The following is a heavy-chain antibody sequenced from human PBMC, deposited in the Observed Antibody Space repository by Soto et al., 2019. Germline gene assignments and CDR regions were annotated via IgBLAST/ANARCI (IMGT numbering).Heavy chain of an antibody. CDR1: GFTFSSYA. CDR3: AKDWGFTMVRGAGTHGIGTAFDI. J-gene: IGHJ3*02. V-gene: IGHV3-23*01. Sequence: GGFLRLSCAASGFTFSSYAMSWVRQAPGKGLEWVSAISGSGGSTYYADSVKGRFTISRDNSKNTLYLQMNSLRAEDTAVYYCAKDWGFTMVRGAGTHGIGTAFDIWGQGTMVTVSS. CDR2: ISGSGGST. D-gene: IGHD3-10*01.